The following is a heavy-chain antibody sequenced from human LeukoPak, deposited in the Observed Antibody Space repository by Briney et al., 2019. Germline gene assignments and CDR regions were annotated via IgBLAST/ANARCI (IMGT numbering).Heavy chain of an antibody. CDR3: ARERRFGELLLFDY. Sequence: ASVKVSCKASGYTFTGYYMHWVRQAPGQGLEWMGRINPNSGDTNYAQNFQGSVTMTRDTSGSTSNMELSRLRSDDTAVYYCARERRFGELLLFDYWGLGTLVTVSS. D-gene: IGHD3-10*01. CDR1: GYTFTGYY. V-gene: IGHV1-2*06. J-gene: IGHJ4*02. CDR2: INPNSGDT.